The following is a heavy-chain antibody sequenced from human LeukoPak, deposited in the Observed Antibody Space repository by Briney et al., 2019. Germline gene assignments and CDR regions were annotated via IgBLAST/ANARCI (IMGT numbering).Heavy chain of an antibody. CDR2: NNPNSGGT. CDR3: ARESSGYYDSSGYYYFHYYYGMDV. V-gene: IGHV1-2*02. Sequence: GASVKVSCKASGYTFTGYYMHWVRQAPGQGLEWMGWNNPNSGGTNYAQKFQGRVTMTRDTSISTAYMELSRLRSDDTAVYYCARESSGYYDSSGYYYFHYYYGMDVWGQGTTVTVSS. D-gene: IGHD3-22*01. J-gene: IGHJ6*02. CDR1: GYTFTGYY.